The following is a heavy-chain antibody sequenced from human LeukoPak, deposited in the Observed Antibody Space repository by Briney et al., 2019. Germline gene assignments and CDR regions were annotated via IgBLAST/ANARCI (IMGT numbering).Heavy chain of an antibody. V-gene: IGHV4-34*01. CDR2: INHTRNT. CDR3: ARGPTWGAYSDY. D-gene: IGHD7-27*01. J-gene: IGHJ4*02. Sequence: PSETLSLTCAVYGGSFSGYYWSWIRQPPGKGLEWIGEINHTRNTNYNPSLKSRVTLSVDTSKNQFSLKLSSVTAADTAVYYCARGPTWGAYSDYWGQGTLVTVSS. CDR1: GGSFSGYY.